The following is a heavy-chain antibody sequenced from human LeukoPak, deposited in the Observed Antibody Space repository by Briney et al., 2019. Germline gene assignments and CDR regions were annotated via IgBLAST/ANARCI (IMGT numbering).Heavy chain of an antibody. J-gene: IGHJ4*02. Sequence: MSSETLSLTCTVSGGSISSYYWSWIRQPPGKGLEWTGYIYYSGSTNYNPSLKSRVTISVDTSKNQFSLKLSSVTAADTAVYYCARGQSHYYDSSGYPDYFDYWGQGTLVTVSS. CDR2: IYYSGST. CDR3: ARGQSHYYDSSGYPDYFDY. CDR1: GGSISSYY. V-gene: IGHV4-59*01. D-gene: IGHD3-22*01.